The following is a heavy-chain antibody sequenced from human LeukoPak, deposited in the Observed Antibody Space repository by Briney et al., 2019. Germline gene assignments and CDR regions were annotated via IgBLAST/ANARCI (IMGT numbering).Heavy chain of an antibody. V-gene: IGHV3-30*02. CDR2: IRYDGSNK. J-gene: IGHJ4*02. D-gene: IGHD5-18*01. CDR3: AKDGRGYSYGYNFDY. Sequence: GGSLRLSCAASGFTFSSYGMHWVRQAPGKGLEWVAFIRYDGSNKYYADSVKGRFTISRDNSKNTLYLQMNSLRAEDTAGYYCAKDGRGYSYGYNFDYWGQGTLVTVSS. CDR1: GFTFSSYG.